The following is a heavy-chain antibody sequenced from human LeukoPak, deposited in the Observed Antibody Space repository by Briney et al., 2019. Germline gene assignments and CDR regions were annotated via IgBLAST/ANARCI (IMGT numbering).Heavy chain of an antibody. CDR2: IYHSGST. V-gene: IGHV4-38-2*02. D-gene: IGHD6-13*01. CDR1: GYSISSGYY. CDR3: ARAREPLVFTYYFDY. Sequence: PSETLSLTCTVSGYSISSGYYWGWIRQPPGEGLEWIGRIYHSGSTYYNPSLKSRVTISVDTSKNQFSLKLSSVTAADTAVYYCARAREPLVFTYYFDYWGQGTLVTVSS. J-gene: IGHJ4*02.